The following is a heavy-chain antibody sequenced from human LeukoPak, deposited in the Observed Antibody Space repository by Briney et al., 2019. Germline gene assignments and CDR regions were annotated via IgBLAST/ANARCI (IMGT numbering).Heavy chain of an antibody. CDR2: INHSGST. J-gene: IGHJ5*02. D-gene: IGHD2-2*01. V-gene: IGHV4-34*01. Sequence: SETLSLTCAVYGGSFSGYYWSWIRQPPGKGLEWIGEINHSGSTNYNPSLKSRVTISVDTSKNQFSLKLSSVTAADTAVYYCANIPTQECCSSTSCYLGWFDPWGQGTLVTVSS. CDR3: ANIPTQECCSSTSCYLGWFDP. CDR1: GGSFSGYY.